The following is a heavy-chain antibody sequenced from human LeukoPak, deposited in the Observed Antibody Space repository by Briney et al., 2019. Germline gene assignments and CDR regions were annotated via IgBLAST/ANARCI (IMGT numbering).Heavy chain of an antibody. CDR1: GGSISSSSYY. V-gene: IGHV4-39*01. CDR2: IYYSGST. D-gene: IGHD3-10*01. Sequence: PSETLSLTCTVSGGSISSSSYYWGWIRQPPGKGLEWIGSIYYSGSTYYNPSLKSRVTISVDTSKNQFSLKLSSVTAADTAVYYCARLSIVWFGEFGYWGQGTLVTVSS. J-gene: IGHJ4*02. CDR3: ARLSIVWFGEFGY.